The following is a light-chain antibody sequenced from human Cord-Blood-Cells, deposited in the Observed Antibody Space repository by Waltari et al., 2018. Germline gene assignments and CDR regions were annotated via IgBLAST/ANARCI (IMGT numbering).Light chain of an antibody. CDR1: SSDVGGYNY. V-gene: IGLV2-8*01. CDR3: SSYAGSNNWV. CDR2: EVS. J-gene: IGLJ3*02. Sequence: QSALTQPPSASGSPGQSVTLSCTGTSSDVGGYNYVSWYQPHPGKAPKLMIYEVSNRPPGVPDRFSGSKSGNTASLTVSGLQAEDEADYYCSSYAGSNNWVFGGGTKLTVL.